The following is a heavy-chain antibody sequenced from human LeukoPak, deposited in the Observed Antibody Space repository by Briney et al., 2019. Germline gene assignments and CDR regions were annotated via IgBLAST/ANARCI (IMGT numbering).Heavy chain of an antibody. V-gene: IGHV3-30-3*01. J-gene: IGHJ4*02. CDR1: GFTFSSYA. CDR3: ARAIDSSGYYYGQELDY. Sequence: GGSLGLSCAASGFTFSSYAMHWVRQAPGKGLEWVAVISYDGSNKYYADSVKGRFTISRDNSKNTLYLQMNSLRAEDTAVYYCARAIDSSGYYYGQELDYWGQGTLVTVSS. D-gene: IGHD3-22*01. CDR2: ISYDGSNK.